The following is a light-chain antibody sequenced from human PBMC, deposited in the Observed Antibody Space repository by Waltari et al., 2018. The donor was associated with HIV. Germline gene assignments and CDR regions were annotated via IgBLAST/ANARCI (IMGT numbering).Light chain of an antibody. Sequence: QSVLTQPPPASGTPGQSVTISCSGTSPNIGTNYVHWYQQFPGTAPKLRIHRNNKRPSGVPDRFSGSKSGTSASLDISGLRSDDEAEYYCAAWDDTLTVVFGGGTKLTVL. CDR3: AAWDDTLTVV. CDR2: RNN. CDR1: SPNIGTNY. J-gene: IGLJ2*01. V-gene: IGLV1-47*01.